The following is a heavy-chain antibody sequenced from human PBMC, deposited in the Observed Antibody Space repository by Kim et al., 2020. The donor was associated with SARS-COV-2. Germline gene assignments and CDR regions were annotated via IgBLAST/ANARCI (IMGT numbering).Heavy chain of an antibody. J-gene: IGHJ4*02. CDR2: ISSSSSYI. CDR3: ARGIDYYDSSGYDAYYFDY. D-gene: IGHD3-22*01. CDR1: GFTFSSYS. V-gene: IGHV3-21*01. Sequence: GGSLRLSCAASGFTFSSYSMNWVRQAPGKGLEWVSSISSSSSYIYYADSVKGRFTISRDNAKNSLYLQMNSLRAEDTAVYYCARGIDYYDSSGYDAYYFDYWGQGTLVTVSS.